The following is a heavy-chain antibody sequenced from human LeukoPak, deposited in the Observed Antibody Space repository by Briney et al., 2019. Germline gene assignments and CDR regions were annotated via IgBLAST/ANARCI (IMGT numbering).Heavy chain of an antibody. D-gene: IGHD3-22*01. CDR1: GYSFTSYW. Sequence: GESLKISCKGSGYSFTSYWIDWGRQLPGKGLEWMGIIYPGDSDTRYSPSFQGQVTISADKSISTAYLQWSSLKVSDTAVYYCARRSAMDYYDSSGYHNDAFDIWGQGTMVTVSS. CDR3: ARRSAMDYYDSSGYHNDAFDI. CDR2: IYPGDSDT. J-gene: IGHJ3*02. V-gene: IGHV5-51*01.